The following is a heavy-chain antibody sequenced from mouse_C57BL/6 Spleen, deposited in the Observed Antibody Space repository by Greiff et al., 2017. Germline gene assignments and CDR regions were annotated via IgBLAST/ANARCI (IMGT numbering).Heavy chain of an antibody. V-gene: IGHV8-12*01. CDR3: ARGPHYYGSSYLWYFDV. J-gene: IGHJ1*03. CDR2: IYWDDDK. Sequence: QVTLKVSGPGILQSSQTLSLTCSFSGFSLSTSGMGVSWIRQPSGKGLEWLAHIYWDDDKRYNPSLKSRLTISKDTSRNQVFLKITSVDTADTATYYCARGPHYYGSSYLWYFDVWGTGTTVTVSS. CDR1: GFSLSTSGMG. D-gene: IGHD1-1*01.